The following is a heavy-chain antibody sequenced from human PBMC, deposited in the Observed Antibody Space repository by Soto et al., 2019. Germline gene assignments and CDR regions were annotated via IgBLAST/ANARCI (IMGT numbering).Heavy chain of an antibody. CDR2: ISPNIGTT. D-gene: IGHD6-19*01. V-gene: IGHV1-18*01. J-gene: IGHJ6*02. CDR1: GSTFTSYG. CDR3: ARIKVAGIIDYYYYYGMDV. Sequence: ASVKVSFKASGSTFTSYGISWVRQAPGQGLEWMGWISPNIGTTNYAQKLQGRVTMTADESTSTAYMELSSLRSEDTAVYYCARIKVAGIIDYYYYYGMDVWGQGTTVTVSS.